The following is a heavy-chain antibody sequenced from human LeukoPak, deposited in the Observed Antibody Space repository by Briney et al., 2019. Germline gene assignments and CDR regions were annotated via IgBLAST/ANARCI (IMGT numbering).Heavy chain of an antibody. CDR2: IFYSGST. Sequence: SETLSLTCAVYGGSFSGYYWSWIRQPPGKGLEWIGDIFYSGSTYYSPSLKSRGTISLDTSRNQFSLKLNSVTAADTAVYYCAKSNGYGLVDIWGQGTMVTVSS. CDR3: AKSNGYGLVDI. V-gene: IGHV4-34*12. J-gene: IGHJ3*02. CDR1: GGSFSGYY. D-gene: IGHD3-10*01.